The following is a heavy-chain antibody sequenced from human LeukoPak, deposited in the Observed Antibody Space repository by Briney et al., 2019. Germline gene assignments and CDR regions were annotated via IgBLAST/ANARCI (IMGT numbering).Heavy chain of an antibody. J-gene: IGHJ3*02. CDR2: ISSSSSTI. V-gene: IGHV3-48*01. D-gene: IGHD3-9*01. CDR1: GFTFSSYA. Sequence: GGSLRLSCAASGFTFSSYAMSWVRQAPGKGLEWVSYISSSSSTIYYADSVKGRFTISRDNAKNSLYLQMNSLRAEDTAVYYCAEGPYYDILTGYSSDAFHIWGQGTVVTVSS. CDR3: AEGPYYDILTGYSSDAFHI.